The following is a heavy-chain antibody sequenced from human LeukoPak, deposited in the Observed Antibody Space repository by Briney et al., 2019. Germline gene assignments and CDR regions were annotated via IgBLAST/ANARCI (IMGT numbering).Heavy chain of an antibody. CDR1: GDSVSSNCTA. V-gene: IGHV6-1*01. CDR2: TYYRSKWYN. CDR3: ARGGQGDGYSADEAFDF. D-gene: IGHD5-24*01. J-gene: IGHJ3*01. Sequence: SQTLSLTCAISGDSVSSNCTACNWIPQSPSIGLEWLGRTYYRSKWYNDYAVSVKSRITINPDTSKNQFSLQLNSVTPEDTAVYYCARGGQGDGYSADEAFDFWGQGTMVTVSS.